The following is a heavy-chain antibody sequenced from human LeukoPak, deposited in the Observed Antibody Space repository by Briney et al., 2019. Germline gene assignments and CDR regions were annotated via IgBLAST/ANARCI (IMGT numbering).Heavy chain of an antibody. Sequence: GASVKVSCKASGYTFTSYGISWVRQAPGQGLEWMGWISAYNGNTNYAQKLQGRVTMTTDTSTSTAYMELRSLRSDDTAVYYCARAEANSGYYDFDYWGQGTLVTVSS. V-gene: IGHV1-18*01. J-gene: IGHJ4*02. CDR2: ISAYNGNT. CDR1: GYTFTSYG. D-gene: IGHD3-22*01. CDR3: ARAEANSGYYDFDY.